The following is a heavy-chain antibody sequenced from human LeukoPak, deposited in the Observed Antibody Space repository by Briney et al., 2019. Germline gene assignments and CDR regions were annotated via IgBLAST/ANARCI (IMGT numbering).Heavy chain of an antibody. J-gene: IGHJ4*02. Sequence: GGSLRLSCAASGFTFSSYGMHWVRQAPGKGLEWVAVISYDEGNKYFADSVKGRFTISRDNPKNTLYLQMNSLRPEDTAVYYCAKSTTVTTQQRGYFDYWGQGTLVTVSS. V-gene: IGHV3-30*18. CDR3: AKSTTVTTQQRGYFDY. CDR1: GFTFSSYG. D-gene: IGHD4-11*01. CDR2: ISYDEGNK.